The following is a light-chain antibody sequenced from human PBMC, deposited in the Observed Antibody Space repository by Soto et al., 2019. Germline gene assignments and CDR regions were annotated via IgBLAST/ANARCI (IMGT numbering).Light chain of an antibody. Sequence: DIQLTPSPSFLSASVVYIFTITFRASQGISSYLAWYQQTPGKAPKLLIYAASTLQSGVPSRFSGSGSGTEFTLTISSLQPEDFATYYCKQSYRAVNCGQGKRRAIK. CDR2: AAS. CDR1: QGISSY. CDR3: KQSYRAVN. J-gene: IGKJ5*01. V-gene: IGKV1-9*01.